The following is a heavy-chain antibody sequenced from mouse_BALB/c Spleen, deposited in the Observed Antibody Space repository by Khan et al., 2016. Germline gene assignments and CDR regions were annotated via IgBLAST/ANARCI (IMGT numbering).Heavy chain of an antibody. CDR3: AIYRYYYAIRRYFAV. D-gene: IGHD1-1*01. CDR2: RKTYSGES. J-gene: IGHJ1*01. CDR1: GYTFTNYG. Sequence: QIQLVQSGPELKRLGKTVKISCKASGYTFTNYGINWVKTARGKGVKWMGWRKTYSGESRYADDCKGRFAVYVETSANTAYWQIINLKNEETATYFCAIYRYYYAIRRYFAVLLAETTVTVSS. V-gene: IGHV9-3-1*01.